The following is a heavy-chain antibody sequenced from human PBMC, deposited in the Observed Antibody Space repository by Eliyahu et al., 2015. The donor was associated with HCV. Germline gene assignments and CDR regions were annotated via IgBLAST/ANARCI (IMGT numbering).Heavy chain of an antibody. V-gene: IGHV2-5*02. CDR1: GXSLSTSGVG. CDR2: IYLDDDE. D-gene: IGHD3-22*01. Sequence: QITLKESGPTLVKPTQTLTLTCTFSGXSLSTSGVGVGWXRQPPGKALEWLALIYLDDDERYSPFLKSRLTITKDTSKNQVVLIMTNMDPVDTATYYCARSKSEYNYESSGYPGFDYWGQGTLVTVSS. CDR3: ARSKSEYNYESSGYPGFDY. J-gene: IGHJ4*02.